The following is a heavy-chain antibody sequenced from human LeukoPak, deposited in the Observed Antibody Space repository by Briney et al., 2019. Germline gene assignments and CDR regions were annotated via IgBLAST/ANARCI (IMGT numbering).Heavy chain of an antibody. CDR1: GFTFSSYN. CDR3: ARGGEETTVTY. Sequence: GGSLRLSCAASGFTFSSYNMNWVRQAPGKGLEWVSSISSSSNYIYYADSVKGRFTISRDNAKNSLYLQMDSLRAEDTAVYYCARGGEETTVTYWGQGTLVTVSS. D-gene: IGHD4-17*01. V-gene: IGHV3-21*01. CDR2: ISSSSNYI. J-gene: IGHJ4*02.